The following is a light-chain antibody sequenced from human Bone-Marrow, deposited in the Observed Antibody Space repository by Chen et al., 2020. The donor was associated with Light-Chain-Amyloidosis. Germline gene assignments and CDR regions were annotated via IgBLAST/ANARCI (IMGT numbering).Light chain of an antibody. CDR3: QQYNSYSYT. CDR1: HTIDKW. Sequence: DIQMTQSPSTLSASVGDRVTITCRASHTIDKWLAWYQQKPGKAPNLLIYKASTLESGVPSRFSGSGFGTEFTLTIHSLQPDDFATYYCQQYNSYSYTFGQGTKLELK. CDR2: KAS. V-gene: IGKV1-5*03. J-gene: IGKJ2*01.